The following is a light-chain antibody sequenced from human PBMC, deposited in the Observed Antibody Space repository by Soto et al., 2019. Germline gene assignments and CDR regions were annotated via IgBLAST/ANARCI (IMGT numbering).Light chain of an antibody. CDR2: TTS. V-gene: IGKV1-39*01. Sequence: EIQMTHSPSSLSASVGYRVTITCRASQSITSSLNWYQQKPGKAPKLLIYTTSSLQSGVPSRFSGSGSGTDFTLTISSLQREDFATYCCQQTYSTPWTFGQGTKVDIK. J-gene: IGKJ1*01. CDR1: QSITSS. CDR3: QQTYSTPWT.